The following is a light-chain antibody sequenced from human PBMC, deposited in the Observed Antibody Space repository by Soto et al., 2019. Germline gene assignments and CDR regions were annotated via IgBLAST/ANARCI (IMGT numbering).Light chain of an antibody. CDR2: SVS. Sequence: QSALTQPASVSGSPGQSITISCTGNSSDVGGYHHVSWYQQHPGKAPKLMIYSVSNRPSGVSNRFSGSKSGNTASLTISGLQAEDEADYYCSSYASSSTLVVFGGGTKLTVL. CDR3: SSYASSSTLVV. J-gene: IGLJ2*01. CDR1: SSDVGGYHH. V-gene: IGLV2-14*01.